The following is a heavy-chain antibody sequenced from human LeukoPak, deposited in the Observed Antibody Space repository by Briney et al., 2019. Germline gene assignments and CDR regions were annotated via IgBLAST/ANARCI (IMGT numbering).Heavy chain of an antibody. CDR3: ARVVPAAIRWYYYYYMDV. CDR1: GYTFTGYY. D-gene: IGHD2-2*02. CDR2: INPNSGGT. V-gene: IGHV1-2*02. J-gene: IGHJ6*03. Sequence: ASVKVSCKASGYTFTGYYMHWVRQAPGQGLEWMGWINPNSGGTNYAQKFQGRVTMTRDTSISTAYMELSRLRSDDTAVYYCARVVPAAIRWYYYYYMDVWGKGTTVTVSS.